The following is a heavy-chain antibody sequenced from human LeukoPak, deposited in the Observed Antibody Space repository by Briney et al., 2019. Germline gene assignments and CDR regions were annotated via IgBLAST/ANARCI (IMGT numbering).Heavy chain of an antibody. J-gene: IGHJ4*02. Sequence: GGSLRLSCAASEFTFSSYAMHWVCQAPGKGLEWVALVSNDGGDKYYADSVKGRFTISRDNSKNTLYLQMNSLRGEDTGVYYCAKAHLLDWLLPFDYWGQGTLVTVSS. CDR2: VSNDGGDK. D-gene: IGHD3/OR15-3a*01. V-gene: IGHV3-30*18. CDR1: EFTFSSYA. CDR3: AKAHLLDWLLPFDY.